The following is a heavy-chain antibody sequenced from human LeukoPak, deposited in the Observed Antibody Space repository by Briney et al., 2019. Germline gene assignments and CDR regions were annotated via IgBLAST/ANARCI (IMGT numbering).Heavy chain of an antibody. V-gene: IGHV1-18*01. CDR2: ISTYNGDT. D-gene: IGHD3-16*01. Sequence: ASVKVSCKASGYTFISYGISWVRQAPGQGLEWMGWISTYNGDTKYAQNFQGRVTMTTDTSTSTAYMELRSLRSDDTAVYYCARAWGLREYFDYWGQGTLVTVSS. CDR1: GYTFISYG. CDR3: ARAWGLREYFDY. J-gene: IGHJ4*02.